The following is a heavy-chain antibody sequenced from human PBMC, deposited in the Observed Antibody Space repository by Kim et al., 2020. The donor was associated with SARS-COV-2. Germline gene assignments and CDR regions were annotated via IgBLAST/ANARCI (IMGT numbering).Heavy chain of an antibody. CDR3: ARVLHIAVAECGGDKEIYFDY. V-gene: IGHV1-8*01. CDR2: MNPNSGNT. CDR1: GYTFTSYD. Sequence: ASVKVSCKASGYTFTSYDINWVRQATGQGLEWMGWMNPNSGNTGYAQKFQGRITMTRNTSISTAYMELSSLTSEDTAVYYCARVLHIAVAECGGDKEIYFDYWGQGGLVTVSS. J-gene: IGHJ4*02. D-gene: IGHD6-19*01.